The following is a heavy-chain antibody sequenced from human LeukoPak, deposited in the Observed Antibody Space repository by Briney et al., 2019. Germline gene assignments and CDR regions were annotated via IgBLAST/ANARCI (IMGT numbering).Heavy chain of an antibody. V-gene: IGHV3-33*01. D-gene: IGHD3-10*01. J-gene: IGHJ4*02. Sequence: GGSLRLSCAASGFTFSSYGMHWVRQAPGKGLEWVAVIWHDGSNKYYADSVKGRFTISRDNSKNTLYLQMNSLRDEDTAVYYCARDRRYYGSGCDSWGQGTLVTVSS. CDR3: ARDRRYYGSGCDS. CDR2: IWHDGSNK. CDR1: GFTFSSYG.